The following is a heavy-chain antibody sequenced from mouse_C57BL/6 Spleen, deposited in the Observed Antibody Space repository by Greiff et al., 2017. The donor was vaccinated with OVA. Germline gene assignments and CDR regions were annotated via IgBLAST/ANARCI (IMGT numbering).Heavy chain of an antibody. CDR2: ISGGGGNT. J-gene: IGHJ1*03. CDR3: ARRAGSSYDYFDV. V-gene: IGHV5-9*01. CDR1: GFTFSSYT. Sequence: EVQLMESGGGLVKPGGSLKLSCAASGFTFSSYTMSWVRQTPEKRLEWVATISGGGGNTYYPDSVKGRFTISRDNAKNTLYLQMSSLRSEDTALYYCARRAGSSYDYFDVWGTGTTVTVSS. D-gene: IGHD1-1*01.